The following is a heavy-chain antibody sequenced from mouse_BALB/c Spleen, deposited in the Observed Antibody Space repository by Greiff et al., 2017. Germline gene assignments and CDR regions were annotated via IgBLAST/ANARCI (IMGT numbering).Heavy chain of an antibody. V-gene: IGHV1-5*01. Sequence: DVQLQESGTVLARPGASVKMSCKASGYTFTSYWMHWVKQRPGQGLEWIGAIYPGNSDTSYNQKFKGKAKLTAVTSTSTAYMELSSLTNEASAVYYCTRPLSTMITAWFAYWGQGTLVTVSA. CDR3: TRPLSTMITAWFAY. D-gene: IGHD2-4*01. CDR1: GYTFTSYW. CDR2: IYPGNSDT. J-gene: IGHJ3*01.